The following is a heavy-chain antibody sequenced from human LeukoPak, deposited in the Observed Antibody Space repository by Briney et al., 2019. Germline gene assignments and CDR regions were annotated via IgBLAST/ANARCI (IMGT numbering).Heavy chain of an antibody. D-gene: IGHD1-26*01. CDR2: INPSSGGT. CDR1: GYTFIGYY. CDR3: ARDLGGATTTSDY. J-gene: IGHJ4*02. V-gene: IGHV1-2*02. Sequence: GGAVKGSCKAAGYTFIGYYMHWVRQAPGQGRVWMGWINPSSGGTNYAQKFQGRVTMTSDTTISTAYLEISRLRSDDTAVYYCARDLGGATTTSDYWGQGTLVTVSS.